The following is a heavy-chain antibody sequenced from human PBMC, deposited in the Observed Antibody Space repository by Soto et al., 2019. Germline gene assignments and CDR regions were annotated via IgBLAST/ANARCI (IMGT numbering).Heavy chain of an antibody. CDR1: GFTFSDYY. CDR3: ARVRTSMIQVVFDY. J-gene: IGHJ4*02. V-gene: IGHV3-11*01. CDR2: ISSSGSSI. D-gene: IGHD3-22*01. Sequence: GGSLRLSCAASGFTFSDYYINWFRQAPGKGLEWVSYISSSGSSIYYADSVKGRFTISRDNAKSSLYLQMNSLRAEDTAVYYCARVRTSMIQVVFDYWGQGTKVTVYS.